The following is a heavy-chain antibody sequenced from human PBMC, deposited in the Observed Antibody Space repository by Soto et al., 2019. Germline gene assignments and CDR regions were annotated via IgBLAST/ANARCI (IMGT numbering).Heavy chain of an antibody. CDR2: ISAYNGNT. D-gene: IGHD6-19*01. CDR1: GYPWTSYG. J-gene: IGHJ6*02. CDR3: ARDHRAGHSSGWYVPDYYYYGMDV. Sequence: VXAVKVACRASGYPWTSYGIIWVRQAPGQGLEWMVWISAYNGNTNYAQKLQCRVTMTTDTSTSTAYMELRSLRSDDTAVYYCARDHRAGHSSGWYVPDYYYYGMDVWAQGITVTVSS. V-gene: IGHV1-18*01.